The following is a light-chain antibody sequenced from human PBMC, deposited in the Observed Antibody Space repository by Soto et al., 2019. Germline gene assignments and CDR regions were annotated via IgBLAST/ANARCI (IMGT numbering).Light chain of an antibody. V-gene: IGKV3-11*01. CDR1: QSVSTC. CDR3: QQRSNWPPTWT. J-gene: IGKJ1*01. CDR2: DAS. Sequence: EIVLTQSPATLSLSPGERATLSCRASQSVSTCLAWYQQKPGQAPRLLIYDASTRATGIPARFSGSGSGTDFTLTISSLEPEDFAVYYCQQRSNWPPTWTFGQGTKVEIK.